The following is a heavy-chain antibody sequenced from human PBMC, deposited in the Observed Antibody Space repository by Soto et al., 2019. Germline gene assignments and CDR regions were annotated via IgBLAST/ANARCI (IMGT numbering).Heavy chain of an antibody. V-gene: IGHV4-39*01. D-gene: IGHD6-13*01. CDR3: ARQAAAPGIDLWFDP. CDR1: GGSISSSRSY. J-gene: IGHJ5*02. CDR2: IFYAGNT. Sequence: TSETLSLTCNVSGGSISSSRSYWAWFRQPPGKELEWIANIFYAGNTYYNPSLKSRVTVSVDTSKNQFSLKLDSVTAADTAFYYCARQAAAPGIDLWFDPWGQGTLVTVPS.